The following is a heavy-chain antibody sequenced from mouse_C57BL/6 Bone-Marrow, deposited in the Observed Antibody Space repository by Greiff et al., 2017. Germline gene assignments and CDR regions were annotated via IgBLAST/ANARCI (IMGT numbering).Heavy chain of an antibody. CDR3: TRDNWDGAMDY. J-gene: IGHJ4*01. Sequence: EVKVVESGEGLVKPGGSLKLSCAASGFTFSSYAMSWVRQTPEKRLEWVAYISSGGDYIYYADTVKGRFTISRDNARNTLYLQMSSLKSEDTAMYYCTRDNWDGAMDYWGQGTSVTVSS. D-gene: IGHD4-1*01. V-gene: IGHV5-9-1*02. CDR2: ISSGGDYI. CDR1: GFTFSSYA.